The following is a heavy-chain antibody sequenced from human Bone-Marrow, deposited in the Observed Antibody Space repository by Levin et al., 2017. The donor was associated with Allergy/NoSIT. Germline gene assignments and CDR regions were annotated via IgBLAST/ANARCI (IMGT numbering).Heavy chain of an antibody. J-gene: IGHJ6*02. CDR3: AREAMVDTENYYYGMDV. CDR1: GFTFSSYG. Sequence: GGSLRLSCAASGFTFSSYGMHWVRQAPGKGLEWVAVIWYDGSNKYYADSVKGRFTISRDNSKNTLYLQMNSLRAEDTAVYYCAREAMVDTENYYYGMDVWGQGTTVTVSS. CDR2: IWYDGSNK. V-gene: IGHV3-33*01. D-gene: IGHD2-8*01.